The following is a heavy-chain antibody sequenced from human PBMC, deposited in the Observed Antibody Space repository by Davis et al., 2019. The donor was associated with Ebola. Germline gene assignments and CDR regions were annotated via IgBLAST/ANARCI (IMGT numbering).Heavy chain of an antibody. Sequence: AASVKVSCKASGGTFSSYAISWVRQAPGQGLKWMGRIIPILGIANYAQKFQGRVTITADESTSTAYMELSSLRSEDTAVYYCARGEMTQYCSGGSCYDHGMDVWGQGTTVTVSS. CDR2: IIPILGIA. D-gene: IGHD2-15*01. V-gene: IGHV1-69*04. CDR1: GGTFSSYA. CDR3: ARGEMTQYCSGGSCYDHGMDV. J-gene: IGHJ6*02.